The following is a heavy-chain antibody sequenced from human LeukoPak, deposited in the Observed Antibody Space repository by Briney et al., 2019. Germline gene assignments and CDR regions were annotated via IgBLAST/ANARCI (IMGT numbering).Heavy chain of an antibody. J-gene: IGHJ4*02. CDR3: ARAVVVYGGNYYFDY. D-gene: IGHD4-23*01. Sequence: SETLSLTCTVSGGSISSSSYYWGWIRQPPGKGLEWIGSIYYSGSTYYNPSLKSRVTISVDTSKNQFSLKLSSVTAADTAVYYCARAVVVYGGNYYFDYWGQGTLVTVSS. CDR2: IYYSGST. CDR1: GGSISSSSYY. V-gene: IGHV4-39*01.